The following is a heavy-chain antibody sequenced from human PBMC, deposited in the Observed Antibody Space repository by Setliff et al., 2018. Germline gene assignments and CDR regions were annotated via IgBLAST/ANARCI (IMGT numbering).Heavy chain of an antibody. J-gene: IGHJ4*02. CDR2: MYYGGGGST. CDR3: ARVPRLEWLLPTFDS. D-gene: IGHD3-3*01. CDR1: GASVSGNSYY. Sequence: SETLSLTCTVSGASVSGNSYYWGWIRQPPGKGLEWIGSMYYGGGGSTYYNASLKSRVTISVDTSKTQFSLKLNSMTTADTAVYYCARVPRLEWLLPTFDSWGQGTLVTVSS. V-gene: IGHV4-39*07.